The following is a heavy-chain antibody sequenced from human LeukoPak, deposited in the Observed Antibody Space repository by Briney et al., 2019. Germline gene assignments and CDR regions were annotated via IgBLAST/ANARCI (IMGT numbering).Heavy chain of an antibody. CDR1: GFTFSSYG. CDR3: AKDFDDPEMAPYDY. V-gene: IGHV3-33*06. CDR2: IWYDGSNK. J-gene: IGHJ4*02. D-gene: IGHD5-24*01. Sequence: GRSLRLSCAASGFTFSSYGMHWVRQAPGKGLEWVAVIWYDGSNKYYADSVKGRFTIFRDNSKNTLYLRMNSLRAEDTAVYYCAKDFDDPEMAPYDYWGQGTLVTVSS.